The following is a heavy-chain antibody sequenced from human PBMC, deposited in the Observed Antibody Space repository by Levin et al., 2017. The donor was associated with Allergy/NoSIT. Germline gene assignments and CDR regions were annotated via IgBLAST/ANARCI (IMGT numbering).Heavy chain of an antibody. D-gene: IGHD6-19*01. Sequence: PGGSLRLSCKASGYTFTGYYMHWVRQAPGQGLEWMGRINPNSGGTDYAQKFQGRVTMTRDTSISTAYMELSRLRSDDTAVYYCARGAVAGTYYYGMDVWGQGTTVTVSS. J-gene: IGHJ6*02. CDR3: ARGAVAGTYYYGMDV. V-gene: IGHV1-2*06. CDR2: INPNSGGT. CDR1: GYTFTGYY.